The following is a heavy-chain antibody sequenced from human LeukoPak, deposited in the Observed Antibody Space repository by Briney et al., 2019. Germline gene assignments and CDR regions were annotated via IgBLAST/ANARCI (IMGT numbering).Heavy chain of an antibody. V-gene: IGHV4-39*01. CDR3: ARQTGSGLFTLP. J-gene: IGHJ4*02. D-gene: IGHD3/OR15-3a*01. Sequence: SETLSLTCTVSGDSISSSSSYWGWIRQPPGKGLEWIGSIYYSGNTYYNTSLKSRVTISIDTSKNQISLRLTSVTATDTAMYYCARQTGSGLFTLPGGQGTLVTVSS. CDR2: IYYSGNT. CDR1: GDSISSSSSY.